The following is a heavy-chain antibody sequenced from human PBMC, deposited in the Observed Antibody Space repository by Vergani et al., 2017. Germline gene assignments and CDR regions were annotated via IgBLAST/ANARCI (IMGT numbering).Heavy chain of an antibody. CDR1: GFTFSSYS. CDR3: ARDGHCSSTSCYGGTYYYYMDV. CDR2: ISSSSSYI. Sequence: EVQLVESGGGLVQPGGSLRLSCTASGFTFSSYSMNWVRQAPGKGLEWVSSISSSSSYIYYADSVKGRFTISRDNAKNSLYLQMNSLRAEDTAVYYCARDGHCSSTSCYGGTYYYYMDVWGKGTTVTVSS. D-gene: IGHD2-2*01. V-gene: IGHV3-21*01. J-gene: IGHJ6*03.